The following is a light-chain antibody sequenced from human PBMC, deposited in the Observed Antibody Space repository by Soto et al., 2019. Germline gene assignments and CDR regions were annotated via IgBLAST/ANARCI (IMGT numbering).Light chain of an antibody. CDR3: QQYGSSPPWT. V-gene: IGKV3-20*01. CDR1: QSVSSSY. J-gene: IGKJ1*01. CDR2: GAS. Sequence: EIVLTQSPGTLSLSPGARGPLSGRARQSVSSSYLAWSQQKPGQAPRLLIYGASSRATGIPDRFSGSGSGTDFTLTISRLEPEDFAVYYCQQYGSSPPWTFGQGTKVDI.